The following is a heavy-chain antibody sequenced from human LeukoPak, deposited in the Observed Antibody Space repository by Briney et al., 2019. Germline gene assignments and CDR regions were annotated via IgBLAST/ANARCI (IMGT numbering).Heavy chain of an antibody. CDR1: GGPISRYY. J-gene: IGHJ4*02. CDR3: ARSGGDTTMAQDFDY. V-gene: IGHV4-59*01. Sequence: SETLSLTCTVSGGPISRYYWSWLRHPPGKGLEWIGYFSYIGRNNYNPSLNSRVTISTDTSKNQFSLKVSSVTAADTAVYYCARSGGDTTMAQDFDYWGQGTLVTVSS. D-gene: IGHD5-18*01. CDR2: FSYIGRN.